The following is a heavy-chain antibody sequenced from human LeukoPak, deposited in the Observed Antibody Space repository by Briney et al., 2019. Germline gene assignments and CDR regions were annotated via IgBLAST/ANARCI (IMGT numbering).Heavy chain of an antibody. CDR3: ARELRFLEWAKPFDP. Sequence: ASVKVSCKASGYTFTGYHMHWVRQAPGQGLEWMGWINPNSGGTNYAQKFQGRVTMTRDTSISTAYMELSRLRSDDTAVYYCARELRFLEWAKPFDPWGQGTLVTVSS. D-gene: IGHD3-3*01. J-gene: IGHJ5*02. CDR2: INPNSGGT. V-gene: IGHV1-2*02. CDR1: GYTFTGYH.